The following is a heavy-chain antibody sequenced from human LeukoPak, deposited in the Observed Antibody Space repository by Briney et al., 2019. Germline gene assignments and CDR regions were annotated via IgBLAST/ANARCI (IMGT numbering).Heavy chain of an antibody. D-gene: IGHD4-17*01. J-gene: IGHJ4*02. CDR2: IKRDGSEK. CDR1: GFTFSYYW. V-gene: IGHV3-7*04. Sequence: PGGSLRLSCAASGFTFSYYWMNWVPQAPGKGREWVANIKRDGSEKYYVDSVKGRFTISRDNTKNSLSLQMNSLRAEDTAVYYCARGYGDSIHFDYWGQGTLVTVSS. CDR3: ARGYGDSIHFDY.